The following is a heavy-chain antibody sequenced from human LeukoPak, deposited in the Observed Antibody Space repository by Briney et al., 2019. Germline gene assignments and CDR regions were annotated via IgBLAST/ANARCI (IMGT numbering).Heavy chain of an antibody. Sequence: ASVKVSCKASGYTFTGYYMHWVRQAPGQGLEWMGWINLNSGGTNYAQKFQGRVTMTRDTSISTAYMELSRLRSDDTAVYYCARDRGYSYGYDFYYYYGMDVWGQGTTVTVSS. D-gene: IGHD5-18*01. V-gene: IGHV1-2*02. CDR3: ARDRGYSYGYDFYYYYGMDV. CDR2: INLNSGGT. J-gene: IGHJ6*02. CDR1: GYTFTGYY.